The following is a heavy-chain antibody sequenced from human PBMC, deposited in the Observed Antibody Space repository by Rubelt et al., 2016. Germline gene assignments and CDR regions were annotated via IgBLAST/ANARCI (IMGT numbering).Heavy chain of an antibody. CDR2: IYYTGTT. D-gene: IGHD3-10*01. CDR3: ARLWSPHTIDY. Sequence: GGSVISNYWSWIRQPPGKGLAWTGYIYYTGTTNYNPSLKRRVTISVNTSKNQFSLKLTSVTAADTAVYYCARLWSPHTIDYWGQGTLVTVSS. J-gene: IGHJ4*02. CDR1: GGSVISNY. V-gene: IGHV4-59*08.